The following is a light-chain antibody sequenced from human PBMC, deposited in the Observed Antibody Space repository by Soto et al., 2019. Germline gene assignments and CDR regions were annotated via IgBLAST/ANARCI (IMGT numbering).Light chain of an antibody. V-gene: IGKV1-5*01. CDR1: QSISSW. Sequence: DIQMTQSPSTLSASVGDRVTITCRASQSISSWLAWYQQKPGKAPKLLIYDASSLQSGIPSRFSGCGSGTEFTLSISSLQPEDFATYFCQEANSSPTFGQGTRLEIK. CDR3: QEANSSPT. CDR2: DAS. J-gene: IGKJ5*01.